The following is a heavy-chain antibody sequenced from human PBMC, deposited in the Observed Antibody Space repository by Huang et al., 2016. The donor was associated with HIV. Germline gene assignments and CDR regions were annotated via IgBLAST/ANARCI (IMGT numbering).Heavy chain of an antibody. Sequence: EVQLLESGGGLAQPGGSLRLSCPASGFTFGSYALNWVRQAPGKGLGWVAGTTASGGSTYYAKAVKGRFTISRDNSKNTLYLQMNSLRAEDTALYYCAKHLGGRRGFTFIVLFGAFDMWGQGTMVTVSS. J-gene: IGHJ3*02. CDR3: AKHLGGRRGFTFIVLFGAFDM. D-gene: IGHD3-22*01. V-gene: IGHV3-23*01. CDR1: GFTFGSYA. CDR2: TTASGGST.